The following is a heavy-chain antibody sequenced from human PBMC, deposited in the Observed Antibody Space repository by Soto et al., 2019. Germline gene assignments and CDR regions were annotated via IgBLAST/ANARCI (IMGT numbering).Heavy chain of an antibody. V-gene: IGHV5-51*01. CDR3: ARQQTASSSWYSSFYYYYGMDV. Sequence: GESLKISCKGSGYSFTSYWIGWVRQMPGKGLEWMGIIYPGDSDTRYSPSFQGQVTISADKSISTAYLQWSSLKASDTAMYYCARQQTASSSWYSSFYYYYGMDVWGQGTTVTVSS. CDR2: IYPGDSDT. J-gene: IGHJ6*02. D-gene: IGHD6-13*01. CDR1: GYSFTSYW.